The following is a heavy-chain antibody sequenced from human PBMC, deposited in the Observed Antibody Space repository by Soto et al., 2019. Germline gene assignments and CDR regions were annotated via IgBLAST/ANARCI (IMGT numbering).Heavy chain of an antibody. V-gene: IGHV5-51*01. CDR1: GYDFTSHW. J-gene: IGHJ6*02. Sequence: PGESLKISCRASGYDFTSHWHGWARQMPGKGLEWMGIVHGGDSDSRYSPPFQGQVTISADKSTNTAYLQWSSLKASDTATYYCARRSCSGDSCLQYWYYGFDVWGQGTTVTVSS. D-gene: IGHD2-15*01. CDR2: VHGGDSDS. CDR3: ARRSCSGDSCLQYWYYGFDV.